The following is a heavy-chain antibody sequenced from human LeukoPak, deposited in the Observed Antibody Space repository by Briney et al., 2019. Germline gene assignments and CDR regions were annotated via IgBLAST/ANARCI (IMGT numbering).Heavy chain of an antibody. CDR3: AQGDWLDY. CDR1: GFTFSTYT. J-gene: IGHJ4*02. D-gene: IGHD2-21*02. V-gene: IGHV3-23*01. CDR2: ISTRRGRT. Sequence: GGSLRLSCAASGFTFSTYTMTCVRHTPGKGLDWVSVISTRRGRTDYAESVKGRFTISRDDSKNTLYLQMNSLRAEDTAVYYCAQGDWLDYWGQGTLVTVSS.